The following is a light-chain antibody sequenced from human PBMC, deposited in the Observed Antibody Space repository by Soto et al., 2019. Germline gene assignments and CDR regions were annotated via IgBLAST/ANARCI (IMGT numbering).Light chain of an antibody. CDR3: QQRSNWPL. J-gene: IGKJ4*01. CDR2: DAS. V-gene: IGKV3-11*01. Sequence: ETVLTQSPATLSLSPGERATLSCRASQSISNSLAWYQHKPGQAPRLLIYDASNRATGIPARFSGSGSGTDFTLTISSLEPEDFAVYYCQQRSNWPLFGGGTKVEIE. CDR1: QSISNS.